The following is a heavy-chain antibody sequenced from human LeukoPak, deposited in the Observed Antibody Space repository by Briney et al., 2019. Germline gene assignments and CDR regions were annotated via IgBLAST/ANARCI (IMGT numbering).Heavy chain of an antibody. J-gene: IGHJ4*02. CDR1: GFTFISYS. V-gene: IGHV3-21*01. CDR3: ARGAAADPLDY. D-gene: IGHD6-13*01. CDR2: ISSSSSYI. Sequence: GGSLRLSCAASGFTFISYSMNWVRQAPGKGLEWVSSISSSSSYIYYADSVKGRFTISRDNAKNSLYLQMNSLRAEDTAVYYCARGAAADPLDYWGQGTLVTASS.